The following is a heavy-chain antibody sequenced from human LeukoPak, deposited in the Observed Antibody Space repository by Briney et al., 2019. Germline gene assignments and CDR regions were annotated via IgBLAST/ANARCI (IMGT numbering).Heavy chain of an antibody. CDR3: ARALPTIDIVVVPAAMDI. CDR2: IIPIFGTA. D-gene: IGHD2-2*01. Sequence: ASVKVSCKASGGTFSSYAISWVRQAPGQGLEWMGGIIPIFGTANYAQKLQGRDTMTTDTSTSTAYMELRSLRSDDTAVYYCARALPTIDIVVVPAAMDIWGQGTMVTVSS. J-gene: IGHJ3*02. CDR1: GGTFSSYA. V-gene: IGHV1-69*05.